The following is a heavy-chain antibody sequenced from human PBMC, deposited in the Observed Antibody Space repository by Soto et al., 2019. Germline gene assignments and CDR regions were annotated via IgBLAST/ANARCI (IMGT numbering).Heavy chain of an antibody. J-gene: IGHJ6*02. CDR2: ISSSSTYI. D-gene: IGHD3-16*01. CDR3: ARDQGVAMTTGLGGGMDV. V-gene: IGHV3-21*01. Sequence: EVQVVESGGGLVKPGGSLRLSCAASGFTFNSYSMTWVRQAPGKGLEWVSSISSSSTYIYQADSVKGRFTISRDNAKNSLYLQMHSLRAEDTAVYYCARDQGVAMTTGLGGGMDVWGQGTTVTVSS. CDR1: GFTFNSYS.